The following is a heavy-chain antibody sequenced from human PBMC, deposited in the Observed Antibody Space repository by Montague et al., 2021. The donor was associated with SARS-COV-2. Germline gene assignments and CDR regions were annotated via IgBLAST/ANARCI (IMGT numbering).Heavy chain of an antibody. CDR1: GGSFSDYY. V-gene: IGHV4-34*01. CDR2: INHSGST. Sequence: SETLSLTCAVHGGSFSDYYWSWIRQPPGKGLEWIGEINHSGSTNYNPSLKSRVPISVDTSKNQFSLKLSSVTAAATALYYCARGAPTISMLVVVFTGAGWYFDLWGRGTLVTVSS. D-gene: IGHD3-22*01. J-gene: IGHJ2*01. CDR3: ARGAPTISMLVVVFTGAGWYFDL.